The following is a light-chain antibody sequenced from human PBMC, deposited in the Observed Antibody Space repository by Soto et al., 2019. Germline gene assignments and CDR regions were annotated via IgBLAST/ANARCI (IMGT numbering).Light chain of an antibody. CDR2: DAS. J-gene: IGKJ2*01. V-gene: IGKV3-11*01. CDR3: QQRGA. Sequence: VLTQSPATLSLSPGERATLSCRSSQSISGLAWYQQKPGQAPRLLIYDASNRATDIPARFSGSGSGTDFTLTISSLEPEDFAVYYCQQRGAFGQGTKVEIK. CDR1: QSISG.